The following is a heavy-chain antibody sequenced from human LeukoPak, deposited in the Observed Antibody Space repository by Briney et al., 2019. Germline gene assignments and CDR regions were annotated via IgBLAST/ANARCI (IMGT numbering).Heavy chain of an antibody. J-gene: IGHJ4*02. CDR2: ISWNSGSI. Sequence: GGSLRLSCAASGFIFDDYAMHWVRQAPGKGLEWVSGISWNSGSIGYADSVKGRFTISRDNAKNSLYLQMNSLRAEDTALYYCAKGPQGSPGLSDHPTPFDYWGQGTLVTVSS. V-gene: IGHV3-9*01. CDR1: GFIFDDYA. CDR3: AKGPQGSPGLSDHPTPFDY. D-gene: IGHD1-14*01.